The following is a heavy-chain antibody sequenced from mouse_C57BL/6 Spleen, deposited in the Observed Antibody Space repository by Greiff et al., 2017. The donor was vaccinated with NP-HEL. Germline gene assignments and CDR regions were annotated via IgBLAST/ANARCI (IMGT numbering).Heavy chain of an antibody. CDR2: INPSSGYT. D-gene: IGHD2-3*01. CDR1: GYTFTSYT. V-gene: IGHV1-4*01. J-gene: IGHJ2*01. Sequence: QVQLLQSGADLARPGASVKMSCKASGYTFTSYTMHWVNQRPGQGLEWIGYINPSSGYTKYNQKFKDKATLTADKSSSTAYMQLSSLTSEDSAVYYCAREGRYDGYYFDYWRQGTTLTVSS. CDR3: AREGRYDGYYFDY.